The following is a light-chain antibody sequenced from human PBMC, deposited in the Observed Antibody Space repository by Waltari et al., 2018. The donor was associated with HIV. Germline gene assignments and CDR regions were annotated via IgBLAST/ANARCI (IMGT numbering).Light chain of an antibody. CDR3: QQYDNLPGYT. V-gene: IGKV1-33*01. CDR2: DAS. J-gene: IGKJ2*01. CDR1: QDISNY. Sequence: DIQMTLSPSSLSASVGDRVTITCQASQDISNYLNWYQQKPGKAPKLLIYDASNLETGVPSRFSGSGSGTDFTFTISSLQPEDIATYYCQQYDNLPGYTFGQGTKLEIK.